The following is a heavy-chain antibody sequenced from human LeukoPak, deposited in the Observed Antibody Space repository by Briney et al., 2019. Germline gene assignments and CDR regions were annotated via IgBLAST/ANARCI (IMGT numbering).Heavy chain of an antibody. CDR1: GFTFSNAW. CDR2: IKSKTDGGTT. Sequence: PGGSLRLSCAASGFTFSNAWMSWVRQAPGKGLEWVGRIKSKTDGGTTDYAAPVKGRFTISRDDSKNTLYLQMNSLKTEDTAVYYCTTELTPANWGSFDYWGQGTLVTVSS. CDR3: TTELTPANWGSFDY. D-gene: IGHD7-27*01. J-gene: IGHJ4*02. V-gene: IGHV3-15*01.